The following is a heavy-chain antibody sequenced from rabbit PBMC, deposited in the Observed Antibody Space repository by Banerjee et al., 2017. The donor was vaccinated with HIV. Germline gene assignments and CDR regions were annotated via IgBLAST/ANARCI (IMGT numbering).Heavy chain of an antibody. D-gene: IGHD7-1*01. V-gene: IGHV1S40*01. J-gene: IGHJ4*01. Sequence: QSLEESGGDLVKPGASLTLTCTASGFSFSSSYYMCWVRQAPGKGLEWIACIYAGSSSSTYYASWAKGRFTISKTSSTTVTLQMTSLTAADTATYFCARKHTGTGGGVPYAPNLWGQGTLVTVS. CDR2: IYAGSSSST. CDR1: GFSFSSSYY. CDR3: ARKHTGTGGGVPYAPNL.